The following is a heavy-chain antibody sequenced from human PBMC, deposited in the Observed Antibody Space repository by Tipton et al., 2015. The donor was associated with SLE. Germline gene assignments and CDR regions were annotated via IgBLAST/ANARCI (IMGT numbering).Heavy chain of an antibody. D-gene: IGHD3-10*01. J-gene: IGHJ3*02. CDR3: ARSPMVRGVIGAFDI. CDR1: GGSISSYY. CDR2: INHSGST. Sequence: TLSLTCTVSGGSISSYYWSWIRQPPGKGLEWIGEINHSGSTYYNPSLKSRVTIPVDTSKNQFSLKLSSVTAADTAVYYCARSPMVRGVIGAFDIWGQGTMVTVSS. V-gene: IGHV4-59*06.